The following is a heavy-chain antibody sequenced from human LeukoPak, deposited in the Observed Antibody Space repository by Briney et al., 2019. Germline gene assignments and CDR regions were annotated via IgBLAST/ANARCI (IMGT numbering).Heavy chain of an antibody. J-gene: IGHJ5*02. CDR1: GGSFSSGSYY. CDR2: IYYSGST. CDR3: ARNLAEYDFWSGYFSNWFDP. D-gene: IGHD3-3*01. Sequence: SETLSLTCPVSGGSFSSGSYYWSWIRQPPGKGLEWIGYIYYSGSTNYNPSLKSRVTISVDTSKNQFSLKLSSVTAADTAVYYCARNLAEYDFWSGYFSNWFDPWGQGTLVTVSS. V-gene: IGHV4-61*01.